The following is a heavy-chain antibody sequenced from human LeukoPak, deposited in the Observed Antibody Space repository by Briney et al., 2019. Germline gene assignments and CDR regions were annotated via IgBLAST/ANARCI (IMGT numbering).Heavy chain of an antibody. CDR2: INHSGST. V-gene: IGHV4-34*01. CDR3: ARDLVVVITPGDYYYGMDV. D-gene: IGHD3-22*01. Sequence: SETLSLTCAVYGGSFSGYYWSWIRQPPGKGLEWIGEINHSGSTNYNPSLKSRVTISVDTSKNQFSLKLSSVTAADTAVYYCARDLVVVITPGDYYYGMDVWGQGTLVTVSS. CDR1: GGSFSGYY. J-gene: IGHJ6*02.